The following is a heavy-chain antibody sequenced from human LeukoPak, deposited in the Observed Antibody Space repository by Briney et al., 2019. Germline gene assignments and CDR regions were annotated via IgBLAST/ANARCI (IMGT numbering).Heavy chain of an antibody. J-gene: IGHJ4*02. D-gene: IGHD1-1*01. CDR3: AKVDGARLDANYFDY. Sequence: TGGSLRLSCAASGFTFSSYAMSWVRQAPGKGLEWVSAISGSGGSTYYADSVKGRFTISRDNSKNTLYLQMNSLRAEDTAVYYCAKVDGARLDANYFDYWGQGTLVTVSS. CDR2: ISGSGGST. CDR1: GFTFSSYA. V-gene: IGHV3-23*01.